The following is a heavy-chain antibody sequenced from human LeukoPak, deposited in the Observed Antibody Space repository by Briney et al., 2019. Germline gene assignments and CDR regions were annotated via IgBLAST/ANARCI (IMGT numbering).Heavy chain of an antibody. CDR2: ISGSGGST. Sequence: GGSLRLSCAASGFTFSSYAMSWVRQAPGKGLEWVAAISGSGGSTYYADSVKGRFTISRDNSKNTLYLQMDSLRAEDTAVYYCAKIEPWEIRENYWGQGALVTVSS. V-gene: IGHV3-23*01. CDR1: GFTFSSYA. J-gene: IGHJ4*02. CDR3: AKIEPWEIRENY. D-gene: IGHD1-26*01.